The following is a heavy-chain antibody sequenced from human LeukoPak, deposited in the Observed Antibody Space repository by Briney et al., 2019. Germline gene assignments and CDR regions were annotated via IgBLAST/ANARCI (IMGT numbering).Heavy chain of an antibody. CDR3: ASSSRLLWFGEYPFDY. V-gene: IGHV1-18*04. D-gene: IGHD3-10*01. J-gene: IGHJ4*02. Sequence: GASVEVSCKASGYTFINYYIHWVRQAPGQGLEWMGWISAYSGNTNYAQKLQGRVTMTTDTSTSTAYMELRSLRSDDTAVYYCASSSRLLWFGEYPFDYWGQGTLVTVSS. CDR2: ISAYSGNT. CDR1: GYTFINYY.